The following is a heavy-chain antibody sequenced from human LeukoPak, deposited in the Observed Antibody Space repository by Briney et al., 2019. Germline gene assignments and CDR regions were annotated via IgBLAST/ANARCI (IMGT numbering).Heavy chain of an antibody. CDR3: ARENSDAFDI. CDR2: IYSGGST. J-gene: IGHJ3*02. D-gene: IGHD2-21*01. Sequence: GGSLRLSCAASGFTVRSNYMSWVRQAPGKGLEWVSVIYSGGSTYYADSVKGRFTISRDNSKNTLYLQMNSLRAEDTAVYYCARENSDAFDIWGQGTMVTVSS. CDR1: GFTVRSNY. V-gene: IGHV3-66*01.